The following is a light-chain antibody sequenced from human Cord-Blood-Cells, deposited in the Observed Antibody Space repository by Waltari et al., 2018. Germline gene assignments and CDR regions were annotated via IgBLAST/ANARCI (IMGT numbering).Light chain of an antibody. CDR3: CSYAGSSTFVV. Sequence: QSALTQPASVSGSPGQSITISCTGTSSDVGSYNLVSWYQQHPGKAPKLMIYEGSKRPSGVSTRFSVSKSGNTASLKISGLQAEDEADYYCCSYAGSSTFVVFGGGTKLTVL. J-gene: IGLJ2*01. CDR1: SSDVGSYNL. V-gene: IGLV2-23*03. CDR2: EGS.